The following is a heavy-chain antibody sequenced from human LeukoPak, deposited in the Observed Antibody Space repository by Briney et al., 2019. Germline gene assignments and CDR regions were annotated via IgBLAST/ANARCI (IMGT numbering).Heavy chain of an antibody. Sequence: ASVKVSCKVSGKTLSDLSIHWLRQPPGKGLEWLGGSDPEDGERIYAQMFQGRVTMTEDTSIDTAYMEMSSLRSEDTAVYYCVTGFTTMAVDYFDYWGQGTLVTVSP. CDR1: GKTLSDLS. D-gene: IGHD5-18*01. J-gene: IGHJ4*02. CDR3: VTGFTTMAVDYFDY. CDR2: SDPEDGER. V-gene: IGHV1-24*01.